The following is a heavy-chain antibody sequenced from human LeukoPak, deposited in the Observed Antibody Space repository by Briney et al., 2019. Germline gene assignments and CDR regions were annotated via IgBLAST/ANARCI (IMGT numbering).Heavy chain of an antibody. J-gene: IGHJ5*02. D-gene: IGHD6-19*01. Sequence: GGSLRLSCAASGFTFNNYAMNWVRQAPGKGLEWVSSISGGGETTYYADSVKGRFTISRDNSKNTLYLQMNSLRAEDTAVYYCAKAQAVAGGRWFDPWGQGTLVTVSS. CDR1: GFTFNNYA. CDR2: ISGGGETT. V-gene: IGHV3-23*01. CDR3: AKAQAVAGGRWFDP.